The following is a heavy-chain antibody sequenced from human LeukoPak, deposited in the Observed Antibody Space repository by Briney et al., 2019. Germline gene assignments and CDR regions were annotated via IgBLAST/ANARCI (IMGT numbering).Heavy chain of an antibody. V-gene: IGHV4-59*12. J-gene: IGHJ4*02. CDR1: GGSISSYY. CDR3: ARAWFQLGRLGFDY. D-gene: IGHD3-16*01. CDR2: IYYSGST. Sequence: SETLSLTCTVSGGSISSYYWSWIRQPPGKGLEWIGYIYYSGSTNYNPSLKSRVTISVDTSKNQFSLKLSSVTAADTAVYYCARAWFQLGRLGFDYWGQGTLVTVSS.